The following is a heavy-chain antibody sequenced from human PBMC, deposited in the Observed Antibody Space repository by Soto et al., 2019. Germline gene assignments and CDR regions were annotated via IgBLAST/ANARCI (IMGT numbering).Heavy chain of an antibody. J-gene: IGHJ4*01. Sequence: LSLTCTVSGGSISSYYWSWIRQPAGKGLEWIERIYTSGSTNYNPSLKSRVTMSVDTSKNQFSLKLSSVTAADTAVYYCARGLSHYDFWSGYVYYFDYWGHGTLVTVSS. CDR2: IYTSGST. D-gene: IGHD3-3*01. CDR3: ARGLSHYDFWSGYVYYFDY. CDR1: GGSISSYY. V-gene: IGHV4-4*07.